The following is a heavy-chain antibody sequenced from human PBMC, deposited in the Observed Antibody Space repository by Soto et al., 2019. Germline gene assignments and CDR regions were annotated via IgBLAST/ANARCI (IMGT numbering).Heavy chain of an antibody. V-gene: IGHV4-39*01. D-gene: IGHD6-13*01. CDR2: IYYSGST. CDR1: GGSISSSSYY. J-gene: IGHJ5*02. CDR3: ARPLYSSSWFNWFDP. Sequence: PSETLSLTWTVSGGSISSSSYYWGWIRQPPGKGLEWIGSIYYSGSTYYNPSLKSRVTISVDTSKNQFSLKLSSVTAADTAVYYCARPLYSSSWFNWFDPWGQGTLVTVSS.